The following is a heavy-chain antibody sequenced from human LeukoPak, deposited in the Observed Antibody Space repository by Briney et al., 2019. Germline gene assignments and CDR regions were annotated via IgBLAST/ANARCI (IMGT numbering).Heavy chain of an antibody. CDR1: GGSISSYY. CDR2: IYYSGST. CDR3: ARGGVSTHDY. J-gene: IGHJ4*02. D-gene: IGHD3-16*01. V-gene: IGHV4-59*01. Sequence: SETLSLTCTVSGGSISSYYWSWIRQPPGKGLEWIGYIYYSGSTYYNPTLKSRVTISVDTSKNQFSLKLSSVTAADTAAYYCARGGVSTHDYWGQGTLVTVSS.